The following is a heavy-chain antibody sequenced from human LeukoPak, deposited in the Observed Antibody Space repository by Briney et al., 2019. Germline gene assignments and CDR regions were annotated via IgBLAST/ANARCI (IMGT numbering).Heavy chain of an antibody. Sequence: GGSLRLSCAASGFIFSSYAMSWVRQAPGKGLEWVSYGGSGGSTYYADSVKGRFTVSRDNSKSTLYLQMNSLTAEDTAVYYCAKLRGQYYHSYYMDAWGKGTTVTVSS. J-gene: IGHJ6*03. CDR2: GGSGGST. V-gene: IGHV3-23*01. CDR1: GFIFSSYA. CDR3: AKLRGQYYHSYYMDA.